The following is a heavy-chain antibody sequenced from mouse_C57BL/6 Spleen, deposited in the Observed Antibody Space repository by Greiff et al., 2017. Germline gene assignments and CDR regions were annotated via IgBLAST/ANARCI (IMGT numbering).Heavy chain of an antibody. CDR2: IYPGDGDT. D-gene: IGHD4-1*01. J-gene: IGHJ4*01. Sequence: QVQLQQSGAELVKPGASVKISCKASGYAFSSYWMNWVKQRPGKGLEWIGQIYPGDGDTNYNGKFKGKATLTADKSSSTAYMQRSSLTSEDSAVYFCARQTPGTRAMDYWGQGTSVTVSS. CDR1: GYAFSSYW. V-gene: IGHV1-80*01. CDR3: ARQTPGTRAMDY.